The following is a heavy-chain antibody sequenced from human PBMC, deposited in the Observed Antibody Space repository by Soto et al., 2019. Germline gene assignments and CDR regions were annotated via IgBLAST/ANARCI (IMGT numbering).Heavy chain of an antibody. CDR2: ISSSSSTT. V-gene: IGHV3-48*02. CDR3: ARDREEDYYDSSGYVFDY. D-gene: IGHD3-22*01. J-gene: IGHJ4*02. CDR1: GFTFSSYS. Sequence: VQLVESGGGLVKPGGSLRLSCAASGFTFSSYSMNWVRQAPGKGLEWVSYISSSSSTTYYADSVKGRFTISRDNAKNSLYLQMNSLRDEDTAVYYCARDREEDYYDSSGYVFDYWGQGTLVTVSS.